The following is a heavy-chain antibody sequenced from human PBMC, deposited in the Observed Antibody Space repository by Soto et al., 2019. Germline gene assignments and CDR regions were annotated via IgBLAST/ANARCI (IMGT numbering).Heavy chain of an antibody. D-gene: IGHD3-10*01. J-gene: IGHJ5*02. CDR2: IYYSGST. CDR3: ARGIPYYYGSGKFFDWFDP. Sequence: TSETLSLTCTVSGGSISSYYWSWIRQPPGKGLEWIGYIYYSGSTNYNPSLKSRVTISVDTSKNQFSLKLSSVTAADTAVYYCARGIPYYYGSGKFFDWFDPWGQGTLVTVPQ. V-gene: IGHV4-59*01. CDR1: GGSISSYY.